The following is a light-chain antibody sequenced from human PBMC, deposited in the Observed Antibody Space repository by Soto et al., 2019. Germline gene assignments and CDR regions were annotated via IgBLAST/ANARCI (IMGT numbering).Light chain of an antibody. CDR3: SSYTSSSTHNV. Sequence: QSVLTQPASVSGSPGRSITISCTGTSSDVGGYNYVSWYQQHPGKAPKLMIYEVSNRPSGVSNRFSGSKSGNTASLTISGLQAEDEADYYCSSYTSSSTHNVFGTGTKVTVL. V-gene: IGLV2-14*01. CDR1: SSDVGGYNY. CDR2: EVS. J-gene: IGLJ1*01.